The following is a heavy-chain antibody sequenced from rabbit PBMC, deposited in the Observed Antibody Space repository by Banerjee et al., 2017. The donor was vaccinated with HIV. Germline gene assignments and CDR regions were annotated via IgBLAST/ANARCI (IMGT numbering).Heavy chain of an antibody. J-gene: IGHJ4*01. CDR2: IGAGSGTT. D-gene: IGHD6-1*01. V-gene: IGHV1S45*01. CDR1: GFSFSSGYW. Sequence: QEQLVESGGGLVQPGASLTLTCTASGFSFSSGYWICWVRQAPGKGLEWIGCIGAGSGTTYYATWAKGRFTISKTSSTTVALQMTSLTVADTATYFCARAYYTYGYLDLWGPGTLVTVS. CDR3: ARAYYTYGYLDL.